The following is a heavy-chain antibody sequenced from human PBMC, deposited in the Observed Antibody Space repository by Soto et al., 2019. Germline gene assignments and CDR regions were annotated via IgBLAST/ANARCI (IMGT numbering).Heavy chain of an antibody. CDR2: IYYSGST. D-gene: IGHD3-3*01. CDR3: AGFWSCYSLLSYGMVV. Sequence: PSETLSLICTVSGGSISSSSYYWGWIRQPPGKGQEWIGSIYYSGSTYYNPSLKSRVTISVDTSKNQFSLKLSSVTAADTAVYYCAGFWSCYSLLSYGMVVVGQGTTV. CDR1: GGSISSSSYY. J-gene: IGHJ6*02. V-gene: IGHV4-39*01.